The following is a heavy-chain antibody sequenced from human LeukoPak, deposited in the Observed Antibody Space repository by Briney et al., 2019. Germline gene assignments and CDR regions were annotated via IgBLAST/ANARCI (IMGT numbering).Heavy chain of an antibody. V-gene: IGHV3-30*03. CDR3: AVSSGYYYSRFDD. CDR2: ISYDGSNK. D-gene: IGHD3-22*01. CDR1: GFTFRSYG. Sequence: GGSQRLSCAASGFTFRSYGMHWVRQAPGKGLEWVAVISYDGSNKYYADSVKGRFTISRDNSKSTLYLQMNSLRAEDTAVYYCAVSSGYYYSRFDDWGQGTLVTVSS. J-gene: IGHJ4*02.